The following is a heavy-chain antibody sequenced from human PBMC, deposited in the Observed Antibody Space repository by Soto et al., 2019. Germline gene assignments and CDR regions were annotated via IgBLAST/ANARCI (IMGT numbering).Heavy chain of an antibody. CDR3: AREYSWRYHAAFGI. CDR1: GFTFNNHG. V-gene: IGHV3-48*02. D-gene: IGHD1-20*01. Sequence: GGSLRLSCVASGFTFNNHGMNWVRQAPGKGLEWIAYISSGSDTIYYADSVKGRFTISRDNAKNSLFLQMNSLRDDDTAVCHWAREYSWRYHAAFGIWGQGTMVTVSS. J-gene: IGHJ3*02. CDR2: ISSGSDTI.